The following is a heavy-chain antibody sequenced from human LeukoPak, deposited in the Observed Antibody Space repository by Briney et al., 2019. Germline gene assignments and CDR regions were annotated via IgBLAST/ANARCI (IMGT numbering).Heavy chain of an antibody. CDR1: GFTFSSYA. Sequence: PGGSLRLSCAASGFTFSSYAMSWVRQAPGKGLEWVSGFSDGHDNTAYADSVKGRFIISRDNSKNTLYLQMNNLSAEDTAVYSCARANNFDYWGQGTLVTVSS. J-gene: IGHJ4*02. V-gene: IGHV3-23*01. D-gene: IGHD4/OR15-4a*01. CDR3: ARANNFDY. CDR2: FSDGHDNT.